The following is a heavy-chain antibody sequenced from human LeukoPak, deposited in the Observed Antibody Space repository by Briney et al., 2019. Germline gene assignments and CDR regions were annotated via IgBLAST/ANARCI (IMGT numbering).Heavy chain of an antibody. Sequence: GASVTVSCKASGYTFTGCYMHWVRQAPGQGLEWMGWINPNSGGTNYAQKFQGRVTMTRDTSISTAYMELSRLRSDDTAVYYCARDRSSWTIYYYYGMDVWGQGTTVTVSS. V-gene: IGHV1-2*02. CDR3: ARDRSSWTIYYYYGMDV. CDR1: GYTFTGCY. CDR2: INPNSGGT. J-gene: IGHJ6*02. D-gene: IGHD6-13*01.